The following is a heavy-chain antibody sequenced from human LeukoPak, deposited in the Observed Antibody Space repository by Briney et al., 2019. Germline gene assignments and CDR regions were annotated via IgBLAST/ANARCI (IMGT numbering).Heavy chain of an antibody. CDR1: GFTFSRHW. V-gene: IGHV3-7*03. D-gene: IGHD3-16*01. CDR3: ARLKGDTSVFDY. J-gene: IGHJ4*02. CDR2: IKPDGSDK. Sequence: GGSLRPSCVASGFTFSRHWMTWVRQAPGKGLEWVANIKPDGSDKYYVDSVKGRFTMSRDNARNSLYLQMDSLRADDTAVYYCARLKGDTSVFDYWGQGTLVTVSS.